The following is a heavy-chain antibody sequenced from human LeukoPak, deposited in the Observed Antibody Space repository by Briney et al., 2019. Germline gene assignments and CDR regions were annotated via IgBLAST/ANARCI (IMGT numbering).Heavy chain of an antibody. CDR1: GVSISSSSYY. CDR2: IYYSGST. CDR3: INRVRLGYCSGGSCLGDY. V-gene: IGHV4-39*01. D-gene: IGHD2-15*01. J-gene: IGHJ4*02. Sequence: SETLSLTCTVSGVSISSSSYYWGWIRQPPGKGLEWIGSIYYSGSTYYNPSLKSRVTISVDTSKNQFSLKLSSVTAADTAVYYCINRVRLGYCSGGSCLGDYWGQGTLVTVSS.